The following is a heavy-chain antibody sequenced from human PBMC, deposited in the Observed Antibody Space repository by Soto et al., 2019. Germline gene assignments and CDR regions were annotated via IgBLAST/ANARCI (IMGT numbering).Heavy chain of an antibody. D-gene: IGHD1-26*01. V-gene: IGHV1-2*06. Sequence: QVHLVQSGAEVKSPGASVKVSCKASGYIFSAYYLHWVRHAPGQGLEWMGRLAPNTGRTNYAPKLKGRVTMTTDTSISTAYMEPSRLTSDDSAVYYCGRDGVQIVSPDLGHWLDTWGQGTLVTVSS. CDR3: GRDGVQIVSPDLGHWLDT. J-gene: IGHJ5*02. CDR1: GYIFSAYY. CDR2: LAPNTGRT.